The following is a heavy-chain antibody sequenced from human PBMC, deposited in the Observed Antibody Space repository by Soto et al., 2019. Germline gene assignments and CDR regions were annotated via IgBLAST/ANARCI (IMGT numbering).Heavy chain of an antibody. Sequence: QVQLVQSGGEVKKPGASVRVSCKASGYTFTNYLVTWVRQAPGQGLEWMGWISGFNGNTDSAQKFQDRVSMTIDTSTTTAQLELRSLRTDATAIYYFAREPNPTDYGDDSVHFAYWGQGTLVNVSS. CDR1: GYTFTNYL. V-gene: IGHV1-18*01. CDR2: ISGFNGNT. J-gene: IGHJ4*02. CDR3: AREPNPTDYGDDSVHFAY. D-gene: IGHD4-17*01.